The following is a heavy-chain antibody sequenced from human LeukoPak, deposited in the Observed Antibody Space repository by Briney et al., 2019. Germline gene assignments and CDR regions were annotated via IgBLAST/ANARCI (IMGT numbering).Heavy chain of an antibody. J-gene: IGHJ4*02. CDR1: GGSISSGDYY. CDR3: AKVGIVGANVGYYFDY. D-gene: IGHD1-26*01. CDR2: IYYSGST. V-gene: IGHV4-30-4*01. Sequence: SETLSLTCTVSGGSISSGDYYWSWIRQPPGKGLEWIGYIYYSGSTYYNPSLKSRVTISVDTSKNQFSLKLSSVTAADTAVYYCAKVGIVGANVGYYFDYWGQGTLVTVSS.